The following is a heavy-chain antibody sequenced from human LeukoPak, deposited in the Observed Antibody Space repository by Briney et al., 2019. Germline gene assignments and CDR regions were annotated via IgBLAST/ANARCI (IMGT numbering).Heavy chain of an antibody. D-gene: IGHD3-10*01. CDR3: ARDGEPPYWGSGYYYGMDV. CDR1: GFTFSTYA. V-gene: IGHV3-23*01. Sequence: GGSLRLSCAASGFTFSTYAMNWVRRAPGKGLEWVSSVSGNAGRTYYADSVKGRFTISRDNSKNTLSLQMNSLRADDTAVYYCARDGEPPYWGSGYYYGMDVWGQGTTVTVSS. CDR2: VSGNAGRT. J-gene: IGHJ6*02.